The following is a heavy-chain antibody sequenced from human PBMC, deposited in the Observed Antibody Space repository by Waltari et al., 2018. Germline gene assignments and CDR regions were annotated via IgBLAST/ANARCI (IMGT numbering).Heavy chain of an antibody. Sequence: QVQLVQSGAEVKKPGASVKVSCKASGYTFTSYGISWVRQAPGQGLEWMGWISDYNGNTNYAQKLQGRVTMTTDTSTSTAYMELRSLRSDDTAVYYCARDPYIVVVPAAPKFDPWGQGTLVTVSS. CDR2: ISDYNGNT. J-gene: IGHJ5*02. V-gene: IGHV1-18*01. CDR1: GYTFTSYG. D-gene: IGHD2-2*01. CDR3: ARDPYIVVVPAAPKFDP.